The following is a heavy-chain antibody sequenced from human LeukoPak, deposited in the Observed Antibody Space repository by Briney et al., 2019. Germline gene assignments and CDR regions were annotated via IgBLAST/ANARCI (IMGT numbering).Heavy chain of an antibody. V-gene: IGHV4-4*07. J-gene: IGHJ3*02. CDR2: IYTSGST. CDR3: ARDYSQPGYYDSSGYAPPGAFDI. CDR1: GGSISSYY. D-gene: IGHD3-22*01. Sequence: SETLSLTCTVSGGSISSYYWSWIRQPAGKGLEWIGRIYTSGSTNYNPSLKSRVTMSVDTSKNQFSLNLGSVTAADSAVYYCARDYSQPGYYDSSGYAPPGAFDIWGQGTMVTVSS.